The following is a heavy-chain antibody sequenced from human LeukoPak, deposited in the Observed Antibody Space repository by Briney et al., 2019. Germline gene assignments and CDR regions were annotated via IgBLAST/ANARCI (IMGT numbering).Heavy chain of an antibody. Sequence: SVKVSCKASGGTFSSYAISWVRQAPGQGLEWMGGIIPILGTANYAQKFQGRVTITTDESTSTAYMELSSLRSEDTAVYYCARGGGIVVVPAAMFWFDPWGQGTLVTVSS. CDR2: IIPILGTA. CDR1: GGTFSSYA. D-gene: IGHD2-2*01. CDR3: ARGGGIVVVPAAMFWFDP. V-gene: IGHV1-69*05. J-gene: IGHJ5*02.